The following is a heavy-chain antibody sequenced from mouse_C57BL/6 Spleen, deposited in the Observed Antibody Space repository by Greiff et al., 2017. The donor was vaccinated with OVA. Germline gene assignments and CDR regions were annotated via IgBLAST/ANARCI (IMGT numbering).Heavy chain of an antibody. CDR1: GYTFTSYW. CDR2: IHPNSGST. V-gene: IGHV1-64*01. Sequence: QVQLQQPGAELVKPGASVKLSCKASGYTFTSYWMHWVKQRPGQGLEWIGMIHPNSGSTNYNEKFKSKATLTVDKSSSTAYMQLSSLTSEDSAVYYCARPFITTVVASFDYWGQGTTLTVSS. J-gene: IGHJ2*01. CDR3: ARPFITTVVASFDY. D-gene: IGHD1-1*01.